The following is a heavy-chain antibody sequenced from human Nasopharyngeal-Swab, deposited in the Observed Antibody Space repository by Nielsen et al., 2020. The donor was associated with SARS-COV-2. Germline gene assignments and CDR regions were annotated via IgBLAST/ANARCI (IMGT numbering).Heavy chain of an antibody. V-gene: IGHV3-53*01. J-gene: IGHJ6*02. CDR2: IYSGGST. D-gene: IGHD6-19*01. Sequence: GALRLSCAASEVTVSSNYMSWVRQAPGKGLEWVSVIYSGGSTYYADSVKGRFTISRDNSKNTLYLQMNSLRAEDTAVYYCARDLGMAGGMDVWGQGTTVTVSS. CDR1: EVTVSSNY. CDR3: ARDLGMAGGMDV.